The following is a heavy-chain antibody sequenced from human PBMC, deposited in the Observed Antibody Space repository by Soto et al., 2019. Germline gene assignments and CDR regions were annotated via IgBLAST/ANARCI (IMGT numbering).Heavy chain of an antibody. V-gene: IGHV3-13*01. Sequence: PGGSLRLSCAASGSTFSSYDMHWVRQVTGKGLEWVSAIGTADDTYYAGSVKRRFTISREDAKNCLYLQMNSLRAEDTAVYYCAKERITAATWDALDVWGQGTMVTVSS. CDR2: IGTADDT. D-gene: IGHD1-20*01. CDR1: GSTFSSYD. J-gene: IGHJ3*01. CDR3: AKERITAATWDALDV.